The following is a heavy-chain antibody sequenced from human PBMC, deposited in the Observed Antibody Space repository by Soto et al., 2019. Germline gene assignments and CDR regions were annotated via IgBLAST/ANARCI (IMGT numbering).Heavy chain of an antibody. CDR2: ISYDGSNK. Sequence: QVQLVESGGGVVQPGRSLRLSCAASGFTFSSYGMHWVRQAPGKGLEWVAVISYDGSNKYYADSVKGRFTISRDNSKNTLYLQMNRLRAEDTAVYYCAKQRYSYGYLSGMDVWGQGTTVTVSS. CDR1: GFTFSSYG. J-gene: IGHJ6*02. V-gene: IGHV3-30*18. D-gene: IGHD5-18*01. CDR3: AKQRYSYGYLSGMDV.